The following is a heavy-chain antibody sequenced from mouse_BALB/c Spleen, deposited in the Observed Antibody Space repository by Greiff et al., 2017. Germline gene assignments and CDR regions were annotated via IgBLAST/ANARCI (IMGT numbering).Heavy chain of an antibody. D-gene: IGHD4-1*01. Sequence: QVQLKESGAELMKPGASVKISCKATGYTFSSYWIEWVKQRPGHGLEWIGEILPGSGSTKYNEKFKGKATFTADTSSNTAYMQLSSLTSEDSAVYYCAREGNWDWFAYWGQGTLVTVSA. CDR3: AREGNWDWFAY. CDR2: ILPGSGST. J-gene: IGHJ3*01. CDR1: GYTFSSYW. V-gene: IGHV1-9*01.